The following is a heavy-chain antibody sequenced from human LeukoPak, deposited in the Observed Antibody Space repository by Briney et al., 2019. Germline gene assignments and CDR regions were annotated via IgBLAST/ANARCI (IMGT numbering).Heavy chain of an antibody. Sequence: PGGSLRLSCAGSGFDFDDYAMSWVRQAPGKGLEWVSGISASGKTIYYGDSVKGRVTISRDNSQNMLYLQMNNLRADDTAVYYCATRMWSSSWTFDYWGQGTLVTVSS. J-gene: IGHJ4*02. CDR1: GFDFDDYA. CDR2: ISASGKTI. V-gene: IGHV3-23*01. CDR3: ATRMWSSSWTFDY. D-gene: IGHD6-13*01.